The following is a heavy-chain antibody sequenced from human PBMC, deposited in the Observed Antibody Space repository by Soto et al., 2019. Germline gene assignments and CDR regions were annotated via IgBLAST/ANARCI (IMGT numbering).Heavy chain of an antibody. D-gene: IGHD5-12*01. CDR3: AKDAVSLDGVWLAHD. CDR1: GFTFSSYA. CDR2: LYGSGGGI. Sequence: GSLRLSCAASGFTFSSYAMIWIRQVPGKGLGWVSGLYGSGGGIHYADSVKGRFTISRDNSAYSVYLQMNDLRVEDSAVYYCAKDAVSLDGVWLAHDWGQGTVVTVSS. J-gene: IGHJ4*02. V-gene: IGHV3-23*01.